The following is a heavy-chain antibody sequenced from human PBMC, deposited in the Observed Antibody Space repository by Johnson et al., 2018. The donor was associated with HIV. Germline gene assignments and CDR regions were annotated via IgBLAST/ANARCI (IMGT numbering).Heavy chain of an antibody. D-gene: IGHD1-26*01. V-gene: IGHV3-23*04. CDR3: AKGGSYAPFDAFDI. CDR1: GFTFDDYA. CDR2: ISWTGGST. J-gene: IGHJ3*02. Sequence: VQLVESGGGVVQPGRSLRLSCVASGFTFDDYAMHWVRQAPGKGLEWVSLISWTGGSTYYADSVKGRFTISRDSSKNTLYLHINSLRAEDTAVYYCAKGGSYAPFDAFDIWGRGTMVTVSS.